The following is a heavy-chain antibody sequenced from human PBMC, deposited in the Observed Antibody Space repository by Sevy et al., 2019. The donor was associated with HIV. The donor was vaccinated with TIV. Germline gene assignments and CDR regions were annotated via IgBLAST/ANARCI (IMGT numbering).Heavy chain of an antibody. CDR3: ARLPTGLQSFNYLLSTYFDS. CDR2: SKHDGSET. J-gene: IGHJ4*02. V-gene: IGHV3-7*03. CDR1: GFEFNNHW. D-gene: IGHD3-9*01. Sequence: GGSLRLSCAASGFEFNNHWMSWVRQAPEKGLEWVASSKHDGSETYYVDSLEGRFTISRDNAKNSLSLQINDLRAEDTAMYYCARLPTGLQSFNYLLSTYFDSWGQGTLVTVSS.